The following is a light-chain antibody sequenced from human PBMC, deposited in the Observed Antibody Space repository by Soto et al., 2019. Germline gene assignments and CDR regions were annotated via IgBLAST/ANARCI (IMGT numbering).Light chain of an antibody. CDR1: QRLLHSNGNNF. Sequence: EIVVTQSPPSLTVTPGEPASISCRSSQRLLHSNGNNFLDWYLQKPGHSPQLLIYLGSNRASGVPDRVSGSGAGTDFTLKISRVEAQDVGVYYCMQALQTPYTFGQGTKLEIK. V-gene: IGKV2-28*01. J-gene: IGKJ2*01. CDR2: LGS. CDR3: MQALQTPYT.